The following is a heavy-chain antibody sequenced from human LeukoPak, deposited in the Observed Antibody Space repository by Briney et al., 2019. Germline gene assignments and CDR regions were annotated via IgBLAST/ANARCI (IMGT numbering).Heavy chain of an antibody. V-gene: IGHV3-30*03. J-gene: IGHJ6*02. CDR3: ARDRRGNWNGGFSRYYYYGMDV. D-gene: IGHD1-1*01. CDR1: GFTFSNYG. Sequence: GGSLRLSCAASGFTFSNYGMHWVRQAPGKGLEWVAIISYDGSNKYYADSVKGRFTVSRDNSKNTLYLQMNSLRAEDTAVYYCARDRRGNWNGGFSRYYYYGMDVWGQGTTVTVSS. CDR2: ISYDGSNK.